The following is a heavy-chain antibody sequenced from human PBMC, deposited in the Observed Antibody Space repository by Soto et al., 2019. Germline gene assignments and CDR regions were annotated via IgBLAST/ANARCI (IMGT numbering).Heavy chain of an antibody. CDR2: INHSGST. Sequence: SETLSLTYAVYGGSFSGYYWSWIRQPPGKGLEWIGEINHSGSTNYNPSLKSRVTISVDTSKNQFSLKLSSVTAADTAVYYCARDGLYYGSGSRVCFDYWGQGTLVTVSS. CDR3: ARDGLYYGSGSRVCFDY. D-gene: IGHD3-10*01. J-gene: IGHJ4*02. CDR1: GGSFSGYY. V-gene: IGHV4-34*01.